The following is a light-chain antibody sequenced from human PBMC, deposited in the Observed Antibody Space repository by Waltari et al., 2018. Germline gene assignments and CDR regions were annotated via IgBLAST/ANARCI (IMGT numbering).Light chain of an antibody. CDR3: QSYNSAVWA. CDR1: QGISNY. J-gene: IGKJ4*01. V-gene: IGKV1-27*01. CDR2: DAS. Sequence: DMQMTQSPSSLSASVVDRVTITCRASQGISNYLAWYQQKPGKVPKFLMYDASTLQTGVPSRFSGSGSGTDFTLTISSLQPEDGATYYCQSYNSAVWAFGGGTKVEI.